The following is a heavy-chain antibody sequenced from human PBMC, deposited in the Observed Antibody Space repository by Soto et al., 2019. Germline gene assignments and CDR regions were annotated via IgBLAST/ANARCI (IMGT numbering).Heavy chain of an antibody. J-gene: IGHJ4*02. V-gene: IGHV6-1*01. Sequence: SQTLSLTCAISGDSVSSNSAAWNWIRPSPSRGLEWLGRTYYRSKWYNDYAVSVKSRITINPDTSKNQFSLQLNSVTPEDTAVYYCARDRGESMAVAGRRDYFDYWGQGTLVTVSS. CDR2: TYYRSKWYN. CDR1: GDSVSSNSAA. CDR3: ARDRGESMAVAGRRDYFDY. D-gene: IGHD6-19*01.